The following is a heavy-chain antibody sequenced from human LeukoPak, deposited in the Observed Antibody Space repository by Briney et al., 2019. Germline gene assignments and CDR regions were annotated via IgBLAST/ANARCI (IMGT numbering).Heavy chain of an antibody. V-gene: IGHV3-23*01. D-gene: IGHD2-2*01. CDR3: AKGDYCSSTSCYVYDAFDI. CDR2: ISGSGSHT. Sequence: GGSLRLSCAASGFTFSSYAMSWVRQAPGKGLEWVSGISGSGSHTYYADSVKGRFTISRDNSKNTLYLQMNSLRAEDTAVYYCAKGDYCSSTSCYVYDAFDIWGQGTMVTVSS. J-gene: IGHJ3*02. CDR1: GFTFSSYA.